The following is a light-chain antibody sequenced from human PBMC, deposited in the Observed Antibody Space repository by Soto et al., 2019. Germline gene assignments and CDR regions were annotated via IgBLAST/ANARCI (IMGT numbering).Light chain of an antibody. CDR1: RTINNF. Sequence: DIQMTQSPSSLAASVGDRVTITCRASRTINNFLSWYQQKPGKPPKLLIYGASRLQSGVPSRFSGSGSGTDFILTLSDLQTEDVAFYFCQESSSTPYIFGQGTKLEVK. CDR3: QESSSTPYI. J-gene: IGKJ2*01. CDR2: GAS. V-gene: IGKV1-39*01.